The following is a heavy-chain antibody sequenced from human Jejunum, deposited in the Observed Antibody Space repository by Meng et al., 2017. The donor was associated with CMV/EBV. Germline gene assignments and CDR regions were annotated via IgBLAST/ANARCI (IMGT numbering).Heavy chain of an antibody. Sequence: FTVRDYAMRWFRQAPGKGLEWVGFLRSDAYGGTAEYDASVKDRFTISKDDSKSIAYLLLNSLKVEDTGVYYCGREKYNWLKPYFFDYWGPGTMVTVSS. D-gene: IGHD1-20*01. CDR3: GREKYNWLKPYFFDY. J-gene: IGHJ4*02. CDR1: FTVRDYA. V-gene: IGHV3-49*03. CDR2: LRSDAYGGTA.